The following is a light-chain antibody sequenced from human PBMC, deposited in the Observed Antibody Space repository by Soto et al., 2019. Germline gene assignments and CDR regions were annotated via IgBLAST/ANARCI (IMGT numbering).Light chain of an antibody. CDR1: SSDVGSYNY. V-gene: IGLV2-14*01. Sequence: QSVLTQPASVSGSPGQSITISCTGASSDVGSYNYVSWYQQHSGKAPKLMIYDVSNRPSGVSNRFSGSKSGNTASLTISGLQAEDEADYYCSSYISSSTPLVFGTGTKVTVL. J-gene: IGLJ1*01. CDR3: SSYISSSTPLV. CDR2: DVS.